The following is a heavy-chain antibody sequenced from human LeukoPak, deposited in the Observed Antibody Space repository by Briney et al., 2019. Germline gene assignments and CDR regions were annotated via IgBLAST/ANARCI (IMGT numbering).Heavy chain of an antibody. CDR2: ISSDGGST. V-gene: IGHV3-64*01. D-gene: IGHD6-6*01. Sequence: GGSLRLSCAASGFTFGYYAMHWVRQAPGKGLEYVSTISSDGGSTYYAKSVKGRFTISRDNSKNMLYLQMGSLRAEDMAVYYCARWVSTSYDAFDIWGQGTMVTVSS. CDR1: GFTFGYYA. J-gene: IGHJ3*02. CDR3: ARWVSTSYDAFDI.